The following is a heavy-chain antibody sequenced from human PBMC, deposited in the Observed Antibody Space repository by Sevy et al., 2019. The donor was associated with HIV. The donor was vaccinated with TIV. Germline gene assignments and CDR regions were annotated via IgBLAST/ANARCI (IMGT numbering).Heavy chain of an antibody. Sequence: SETLSLTCAVYGGSFSGYYWSWIRQPPGKGLEWIGEINHSGSTNYNPSLKSRVTISVDKSKNQFSLKLSSVTAADTAVYYCARSGRYCSSTSCYWGPYYYYGMDVWGQGTTVTVSS. D-gene: IGHD2-2*01. CDR1: GGSFSGYY. CDR3: ARSGRYCSSTSCYWGPYYYYGMDV. CDR2: INHSGST. V-gene: IGHV4-34*01. J-gene: IGHJ6*02.